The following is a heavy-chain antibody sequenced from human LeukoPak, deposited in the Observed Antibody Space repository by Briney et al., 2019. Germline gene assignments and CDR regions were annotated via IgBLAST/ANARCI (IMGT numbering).Heavy chain of an antibody. D-gene: IGHD5-12*01. Sequence: GGSLRLSCAASGFTFSSYSMNWVRQAPGKGLEWVSYISSSSSTIYYADSVKGRFTISRDNSKNTLYLQMNSLRAEDTAVYYCARDFGHAGYVRSFDYWGQGTLVTVSS. CDR3: ARDFGHAGYVRSFDY. CDR2: ISSSSSTI. J-gene: IGHJ4*02. CDR1: GFTFSSYS. V-gene: IGHV3-48*01.